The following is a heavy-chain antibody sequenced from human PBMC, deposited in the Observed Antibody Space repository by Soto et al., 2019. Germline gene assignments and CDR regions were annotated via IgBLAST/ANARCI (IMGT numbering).Heavy chain of an antibody. V-gene: IGHV4-31*11. CDR2: IYYSGSS. J-gene: IGHJ4*02. CDR3: ARRIAAAGTPGFFDY. D-gene: IGHD6-13*01. CDR1: GFSMSSGYY. Sequence: PSATLYLPCGVSGFSMSSGYYWGWLRQPPGKGLEWIGYIYYSGSSYYNPSLKSRVNISVDTSKNQFSLKLISVTAADTAVDYCARRIAAAGTPGFFDYWGQGTLVTVSS.